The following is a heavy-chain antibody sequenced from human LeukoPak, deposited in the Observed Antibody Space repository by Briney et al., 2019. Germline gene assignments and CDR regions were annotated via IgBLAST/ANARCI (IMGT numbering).Heavy chain of an antibody. Sequence: ASVKVSCKASGGTFSSYAISWVRQAPGQGLEWMGWINPNSGGTNYAQKFQGRVTMTRDTSISTAYMELSRLRSDDTAVYYCAIAVAGPLTGHFDYWGQGTLVTVSS. J-gene: IGHJ4*02. D-gene: IGHD6-19*01. V-gene: IGHV1-2*02. CDR2: INPNSGGT. CDR1: GGTFSSYA. CDR3: AIAVAGPLTGHFDY.